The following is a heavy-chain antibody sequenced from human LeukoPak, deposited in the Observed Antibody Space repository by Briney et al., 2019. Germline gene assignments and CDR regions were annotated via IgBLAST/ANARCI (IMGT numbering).Heavy chain of an antibody. V-gene: IGHV4-59*01. J-gene: IGHJ4*02. Sequence: SETLSLTCTVSVGSICSYYWSWIRQPPWKGLQWIGYIYYSGSTNYNPSLESRVTISVDTSKNQFSLKLSSVTAADTAVYYCAREKSSTDYFDYWGQGTLVTVSS. CDR3: AREKSSTDYFDY. D-gene: IGHD4-17*01. CDR2: IYYSGST. CDR1: VGSICSYY.